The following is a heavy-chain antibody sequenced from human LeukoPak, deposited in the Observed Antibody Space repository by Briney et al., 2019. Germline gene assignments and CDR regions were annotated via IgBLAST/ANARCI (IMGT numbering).Heavy chain of an antibody. CDR3: ARDGSGWSGWFDP. V-gene: IGHV4-59*01. Sequence: IGYIYYSGSTNYNPSLKSRVTISVDTSKNQFSLKLTSVTAADTAVYYCARDGSGWSGWFDPWGQGTLVTVSS. CDR2: IYYSGST. J-gene: IGHJ5*02. D-gene: IGHD6-19*01.